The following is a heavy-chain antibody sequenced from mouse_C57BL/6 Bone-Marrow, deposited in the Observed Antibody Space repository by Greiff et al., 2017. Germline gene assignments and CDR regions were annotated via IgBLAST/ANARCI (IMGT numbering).Heavy chain of an antibody. J-gene: IGHJ3*01. CDR3: ARPSTVWFAY. Sequence: DVKLVESGGGLVQPGESLKLSCESNEYEFPSHDMSWVRKTPEKRLELVAAITSDGGRTYSPETMGRRFTISRDNTKNTLYLQLSSLRSEDTAMYYCARPSTVWFAYWGQGTLVTVSA. CDR2: ITSDGGRT. V-gene: IGHV5-2*03. CDR1: EYEFPSHD. D-gene: IGHD2-1*01.